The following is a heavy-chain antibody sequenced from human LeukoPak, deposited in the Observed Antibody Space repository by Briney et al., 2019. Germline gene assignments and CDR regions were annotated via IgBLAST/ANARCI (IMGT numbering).Heavy chain of an antibody. CDR1: GFTFSSYW. CDR2: IKQDGSEK. J-gene: IGHJ6*02. CDR3: ARVRGIAVAGTPYYYYYGMDV. V-gene: IGHV3-7*01. Sequence: GGSLRLSCAASGFTFSSYWMSWVRQAPGKGLEWVANIKQDGSEKYYVDSVKGRFTISRDNAKNSLYLQMNSLRAEGTAVYYCARVRGIAVAGTPYYYYYGMDVWGQGTTVTVSS. D-gene: IGHD6-19*01.